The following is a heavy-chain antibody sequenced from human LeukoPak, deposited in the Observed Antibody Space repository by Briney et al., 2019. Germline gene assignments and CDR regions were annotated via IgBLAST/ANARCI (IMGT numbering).Heavy chain of an antibody. D-gene: IGHD3-9*01. J-gene: IGHJ4*02. V-gene: IGHV3-30*04. Sequence: GGSLRLSCAASGFTFSSYAMHWVRQAPGKGLEWVAVISYDGSNKYYADSVKGRFTISRDNSKNTLYLQMNSLRAEDTAVYYCASQSAGRYFDWLLDWGQGTLVTVSS. CDR3: ASQSAGRYFDWLLD. CDR2: ISYDGSNK. CDR1: GFTFSSYA.